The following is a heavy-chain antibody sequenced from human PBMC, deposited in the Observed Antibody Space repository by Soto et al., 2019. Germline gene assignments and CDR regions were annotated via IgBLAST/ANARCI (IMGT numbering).Heavy chain of an antibody. CDR1: GFTFSSYG. Sequence: GSLRLSCAASGFTFSSYGMHWVRQAPGKGLEWVAVISYDGSNKYYADSVKGRFTISRDNSKNTLYLQMNSLRAEDTAVYYCAKDVTWRLGSNLDAFDIWGQGTMVTVSS. J-gene: IGHJ3*02. CDR3: AKDVTWRLGSNLDAFDI. CDR2: ISYDGSNK. V-gene: IGHV3-30*18. D-gene: IGHD7-27*01.